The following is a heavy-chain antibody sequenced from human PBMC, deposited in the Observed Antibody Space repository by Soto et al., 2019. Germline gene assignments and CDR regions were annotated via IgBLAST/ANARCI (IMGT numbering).Heavy chain of an antibody. CDR3: ARASPVICGGDPCYRLDSSFDS. D-gene: IGHD2-21*02. CDR1: GATFSTTG. Sequence: QVQLVQSGAEVRKPGSSLRVSCKSSGATFSTTGISWERQAPGQGLEWMGGIIPLFGTPKYARKFQGRVSITADESTNTVYMELNSLRPDDAAVYYCARASPVICGGDPCYRLDSSFDSWGQGSLVIVSS. CDR2: IIPLFGTP. V-gene: IGHV1-69*01. J-gene: IGHJ5*01.